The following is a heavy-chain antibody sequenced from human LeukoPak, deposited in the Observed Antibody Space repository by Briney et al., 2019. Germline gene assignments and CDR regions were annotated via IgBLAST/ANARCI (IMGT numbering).Heavy chain of an antibody. V-gene: IGHV4-59*08. CDR1: GGSISSYY. CDR2: ISDSGST. D-gene: IGHD2-8*01. Sequence: SETLSLTCTVSGGSISSYYWSWIRQPPGKGLEWIGYISDSGSTNYNPSLKSRLTISVDTSKNQLSLSLTSVTAADTAVYYCARHVSTLRHFDYWGQGTLVTVSS. CDR3: ARHVSTLRHFDY. J-gene: IGHJ4*02.